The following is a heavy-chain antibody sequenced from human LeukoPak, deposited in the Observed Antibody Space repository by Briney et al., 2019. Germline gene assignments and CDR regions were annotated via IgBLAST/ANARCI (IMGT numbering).Heavy chain of an antibody. CDR2: INHSGST. J-gene: IGHJ4*02. CDR3: ATRRSGILTGYLYYFDY. D-gene: IGHD3-9*01. V-gene: IGHV4-34*01. Sequence: PSETLSLTCAVYGGSFSGYYWSWIRQPPGKGLEWIGEINHSGSTNYNPSLKSRVTISVDTSKNQFSLKLSSVTAADTAVYYCATRRSGILTGYLYYFDYWGQGTLVTVSS. CDR1: GGSFSGYY.